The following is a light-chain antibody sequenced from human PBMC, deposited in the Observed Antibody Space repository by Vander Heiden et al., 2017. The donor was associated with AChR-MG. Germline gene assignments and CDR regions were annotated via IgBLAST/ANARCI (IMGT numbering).Light chain of an antibody. V-gene: IGKV3-11*01. Sequence: EVVLTQSPVTLSLSPGERATLSCRASQSVSTYLAWYQQKPGQAPRLLIYDASNRATGIPGRFSGSGSGTDFTLTISSRDPEDFAVYYCQQRSNWPMYTFGQGTKLEIK. J-gene: IGKJ2*01. CDR2: DAS. CDR3: QQRSNWPMYT. CDR1: QSVSTY.